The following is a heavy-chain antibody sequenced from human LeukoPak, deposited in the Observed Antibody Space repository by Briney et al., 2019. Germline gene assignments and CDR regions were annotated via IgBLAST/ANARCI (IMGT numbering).Heavy chain of an antibody. J-gene: IGHJ5*02. CDR2: IYYSGST. D-gene: IGHD1-26*01. V-gene: IGHV4-30-4*01. CDR1: GGSISSGDYY. CDR3: ARVGERGSYLGYYNWFDP. Sequence: SETLSLTCTVSGGSISSGDYYWSWIRQPPWKGLEWIGYIYYSGSTYYNPSLKSRVTISVDTSKNQFSLKLSSVTAADTAVYYCARVGERGSYLGYYNWFDPWGQGTLVTVSS.